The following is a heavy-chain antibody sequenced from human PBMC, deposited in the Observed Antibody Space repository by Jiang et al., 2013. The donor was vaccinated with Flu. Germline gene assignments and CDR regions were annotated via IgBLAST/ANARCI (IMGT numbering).Heavy chain of an antibody. CDR2: TYYSGST. Sequence: GLVKPSETLSLTCTVSGGSISSYYWSWIRQPPGKGLEWIGYTYYSGSTNYNPSLKSGVTISVDTSKNQFSLKLSSVTAADTAVYYCARYGGYSYGDAFDIWGQGTMVTVSS. CDR3: ARYGGYSYGDAFDI. CDR1: GGSISSYY. J-gene: IGHJ3*02. D-gene: IGHD5-18*01. V-gene: IGHV4-59*08.